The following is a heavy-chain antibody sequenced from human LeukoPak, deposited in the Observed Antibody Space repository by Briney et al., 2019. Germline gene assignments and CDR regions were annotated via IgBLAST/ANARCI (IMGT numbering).Heavy chain of an antibody. Sequence: GGSLRLSCAASGFTFSSYGMHWVRQAPGKGLDWVAVISYDGSNKYYGDSVKGRFTISRDNSKNTLYLQMNSLRAEDTAVYYCARGEWSSSPFDYWGQGTLVTVSS. J-gene: IGHJ4*02. CDR1: GFTFSSYG. D-gene: IGHD6-6*01. CDR2: ISYDGSNK. CDR3: ARGEWSSSPFDY. V-gene: IGHV3-30*03.